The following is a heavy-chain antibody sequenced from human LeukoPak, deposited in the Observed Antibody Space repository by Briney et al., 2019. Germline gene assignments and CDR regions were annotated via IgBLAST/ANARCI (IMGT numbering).Heavy chain of an antibody. CDR1: GFTFSNAW. V-gene: IGHV3-15*01. CDR2: IKNKTDGGKT. CDR3: TTDLVVRGVTPDRY. Sequence: PGGSLRLSCAASGFTFSNAWMSWVRQAPGKGLEWVGRIKNKTDGGKTDYAAPVKGRFTISREDSKNTLYLQMNSLKTEETYHYYCTTDLVVRGVTPDRYWCQGTLVTVSS. J-gene: IGHJ4*02. D-gene: IGHD3-10*01.